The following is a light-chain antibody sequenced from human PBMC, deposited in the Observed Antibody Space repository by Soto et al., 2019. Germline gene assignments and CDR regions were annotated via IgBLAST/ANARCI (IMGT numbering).Light chain of an antibody. CDR1: SSDVGGYNY. CDR2: EVS. V-gene: IGLV2-14*01. CDR3: SSYTNINSGYV. Sequence: QSALTQPASVSGSPGQSITISCTGTSSDVGGYNYVSWYQQHPGKAPKLMIYEVSNRPSGVSNRFSGSKSGNTASLTISRLQAEDEADYYCSSYTNINSGYVFGTATKLTVL. J-gene: IGLJ1*01.